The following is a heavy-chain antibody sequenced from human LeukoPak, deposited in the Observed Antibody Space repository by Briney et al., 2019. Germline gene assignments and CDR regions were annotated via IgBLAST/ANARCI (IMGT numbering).Heavy chain of an antibody. CDR2: ISAYNGDT. Sequence: ASVKVSCKTSGYTFTSFSITWVRQAPGQGLEWMGWISAYNGDTQYAQNLQGRVTMTPDTSTSTGYMELRSLRSDDTAVYFCGRVDLATTKDYWGQGTLVTVSS. CDR1: GYTFTSFS. V-gene: IGHV1-18*01. CDR3: GRVDLATTKDY. J-gene: IGHJ4*02. D-gene: IGHD5-24*01.